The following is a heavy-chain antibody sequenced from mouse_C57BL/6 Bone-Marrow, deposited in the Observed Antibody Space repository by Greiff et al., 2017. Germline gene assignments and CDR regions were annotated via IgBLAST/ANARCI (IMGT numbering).Heavy chain of an antibody. CDR1: GYTFTSYG. D-gene: IGHD1-1*01. CDR2: IYPRSGNT. CDR3: ARGLLRYDWYFDV. J-gene: IGHJ1*03. V-gene: IGHV1-81*01. Sequence: VQLVESGAELARPGASVKLSCKASGYTFTSYGISWVKQRTGQGLEWIGEIYPRSGNTYYNEKFKGKATLTADKSSSTAYMELRSLTSEDSAVYFCARGLLRYDWYFDVWGTGTTVTVSS.